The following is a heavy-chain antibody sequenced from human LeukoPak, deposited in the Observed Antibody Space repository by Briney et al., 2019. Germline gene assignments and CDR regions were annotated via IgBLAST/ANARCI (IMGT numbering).Heavy chain of an antibody. D-gene: IGHD3-10*01. Sequence: GGSRRLSCAASGFTFSSYAMSWVRQAPGKGLEWVSAISGSGGSTYYADSVKGRFTISRDNSKNTLYLQMNSLRAEDTAVYYCATVWFGELPFDYWGQGTLVTVSS. CDR2: ISGSGGST. CDR3: ATVWFGELPFDY. J-gene: IGHJ4*02. CDR1: GFTFSSYA. V-gene: IGHV3-23*01.